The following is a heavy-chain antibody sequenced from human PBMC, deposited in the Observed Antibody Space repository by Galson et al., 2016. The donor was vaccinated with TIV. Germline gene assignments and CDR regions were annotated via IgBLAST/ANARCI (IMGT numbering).Heavy chain of an antibody. D-gene: IGHD1-26*01. CDR1: GFMFTSSA. Sequence: SVKVSCKASGFMFTSSAMQWVRQARGERLEWIGWNVVGSGDTDHAQKFQERVTFIRDMSTRTVYMELRSLRSEDTAVYYCAAGHWYSGSSSQKRFYFDYWSQGTLVTVSS. V-gene: IGHV1-58*02. J-gene: IGHJ4*02. CDR2: NVVGSGDT. CDR3: AAGHWYSGSSSQKRFYFDY.